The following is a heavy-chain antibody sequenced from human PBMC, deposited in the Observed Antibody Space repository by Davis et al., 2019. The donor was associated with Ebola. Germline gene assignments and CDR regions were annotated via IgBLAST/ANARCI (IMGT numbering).Heavy chain of an antibody. V-gene: IGHV3-21*01. CDR1: TFTFTTYT. D-gene: IGHD6-13*01. CDR2: ITPTGTYI. Sequence: ESLKIPCTASTFTFTTYTMNWVRQAPGKGPEWVSSITPTGTYIFFADSAKGRFTISRYHATRSLSLQMNSLRAEDTAVYYCATATSSYECFRHWGPGTLVSVSS. CDR3: ATATSSYECFRH. J-gene: IGHJ1*01.